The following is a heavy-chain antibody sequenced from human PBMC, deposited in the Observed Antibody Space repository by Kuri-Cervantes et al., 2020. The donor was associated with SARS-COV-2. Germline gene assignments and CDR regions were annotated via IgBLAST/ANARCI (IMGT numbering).Heavy chain of an antibody. CDR2: IWYDGSNK. D-gene: IGHD6-19*01. CDR3: ARDSMGSGWYYYYYYYGMDV. V-gene: IGHV3-33*08. CDR1: GFTFSSYG. Sequence: GESLKISCAASGFTFSSYGMHWVRPAPGKGLEWVAVIWYDGSNKYYADSVKGRFTISRDNSKNTLYLQMNSLRAEDTAVYYCARDSMGSGWYYYYYYYGMDVWGQGTTVNVSS. J-gene: IGHJ6*02.